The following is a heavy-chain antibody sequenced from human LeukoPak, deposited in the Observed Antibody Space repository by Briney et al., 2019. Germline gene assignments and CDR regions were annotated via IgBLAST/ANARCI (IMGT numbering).Heavy chain of an antibody. Sequence: GGSLRLSCAASGFTFSSYAMSWVRQAPGKGLEWVSAISGSGSSTYYADSVKGRFTISRDNSKNTLYLQMNSLRAEDTAVYYCAKARAYYYDSSGSHYAYWGQGTLVTVSS. CDR1: GFTFSSYA. D-gene: IGHD3-22*01. V-gene: IGHV3-23*01. CDR2: ISGSGSST. J-gene: IGHJ4*02. CDR3: AKARAYYYDSSGSHYAY.